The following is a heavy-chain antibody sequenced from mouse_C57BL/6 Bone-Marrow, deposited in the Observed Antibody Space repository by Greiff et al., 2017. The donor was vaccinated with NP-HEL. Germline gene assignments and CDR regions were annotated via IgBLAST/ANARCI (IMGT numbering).Heavy chain of an antibody. Sequence: QVQLQQSGAELVRPGASVKLSCKASGYTFTDYYINWVKQRPGQGLEWIARIYPGSGNTYYNEKFKGKATLTAEKSSSTAYMQLSSLTSEDSAVYFCARPDYSNYGDYWGQGTTLTVSS. CDR3: ARPDYSNYGDY. D-gene: IGHD2-5*01. CDR2: IYPGSGNT. J-gene: IGHJ2*01. V-gene: IGHV1-76*01. CDR1: GYTFTDYY.